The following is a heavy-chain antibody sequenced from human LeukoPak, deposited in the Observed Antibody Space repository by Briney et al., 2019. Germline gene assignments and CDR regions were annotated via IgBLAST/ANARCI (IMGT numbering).Heavy chain of an antibody. CDR1: GFAFSGST. Sequence: GGSLRLSCAASGFAFSGSTVHWVRRASGKGLEWVGRIRSKPSSYATVYAESVKGRFTISRDDSKNTACLQMNSLKTEDTAVYYCSSGTDYYDYGMDVWGQGTTITVSS. CDR2: IRSKPSSYAT. V-gene: IGHV3-73*01. J-gene: IGHJ6*02. D-gene: IGHD1-26*01. CDR3: SSGTDYYDYGMDV.